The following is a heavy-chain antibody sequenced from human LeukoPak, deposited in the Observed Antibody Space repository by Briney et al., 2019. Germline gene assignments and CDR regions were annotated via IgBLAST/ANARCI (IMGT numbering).Heavy chain of an antibody. CDR2: ISAYTGNT. D-gene: IGHD3-10*01. J-gene: IGHJ6*02. CDR1: GYTFSSYS. Sequence: ASVKVSCKASGYTFSSYSISWVRQAPGQGLEWMGWISAYTGNTNYAQKLQGRVTMTTDTSTSTAYMELRSLRSDDTAVYYCARDGRGGSGIPTQTRNYYYDGMDVWGQGTTVTVSS. V-gene: IGHV1-18*01. CDR3: ARDGRGGSGIPTQTRNYYYDGMDV.